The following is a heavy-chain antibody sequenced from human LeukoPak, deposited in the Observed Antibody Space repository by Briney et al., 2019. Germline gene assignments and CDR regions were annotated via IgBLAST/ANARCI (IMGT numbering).Heavy chain of an antibody. Sequence: ASVKVSCKASGYTFTSYDINWVRQATGQGLEWMGWMNPNSGNTGYAQKFQGRVTMTRSTSISTAYMELSSLTSEDTTVYYCARDGRDYSSSQFLSNWFDPWGQGTLVTVSS. D-gene: IGHD6-6*01. CDR2: MNPNSGNT. CDR1: GYTFTSYD. CDR3: ARDGRDYSSSQFLSNWFDP. V-gene: IGHV1-8*01. J-gene: IGHJ5*02.